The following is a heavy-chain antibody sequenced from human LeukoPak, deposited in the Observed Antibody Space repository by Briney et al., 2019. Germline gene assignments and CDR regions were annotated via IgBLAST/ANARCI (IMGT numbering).Heavy chain of an antibody. CDR1: GGSINTTSYY. CDR3: ARHVRWLQLTLYFDI. V-gene: IGHV4-39*01. J-gene: IGHJ2*01. CDR2: IYYSGST. D-gene: IGHD5-24*01. Sequence: SDTLSLTCTVSGGSINTTSYYWGWIRQPPGKGLEWIGSIYYSGSTSYNPSPNSRVTMSVDTSKKQFSLKLSSVTAADTAVYYCARHVRWLQLTLYFDIWGRGTLV.